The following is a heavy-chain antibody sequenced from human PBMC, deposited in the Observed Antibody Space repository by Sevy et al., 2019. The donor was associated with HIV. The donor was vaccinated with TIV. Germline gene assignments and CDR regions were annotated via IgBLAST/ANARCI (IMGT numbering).Heavy chain of an antibody. Sequence: GGSLRLSCAASGFTFSSYAMSWVRQAPGKGLEWVSAISGSGGSTYYADSVKGRFTISRDNSKNTLYLQMNSLRAEDTAVYYCAKVDIVVVVVALHAAIDYWGQGTLVTVSS. J-gene: IGHJ4*02. D-gene: IGHD2-15*01. CDR2: ISGSGGST. CDR3: AKVDIVVVVVALHAAIDY. CDR1: GFTFSSYA. V-gene: IGHV3-23*01.